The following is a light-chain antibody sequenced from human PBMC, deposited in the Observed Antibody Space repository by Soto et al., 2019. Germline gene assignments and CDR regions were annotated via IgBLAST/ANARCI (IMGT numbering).Light chain of an antibody. Sequence: EIVLTQSPATLSLSPGERATLSCRASQSVSSYLSWYQQKPGQAPRLLIYDASNMATGIPARFSGSGSGPDFTLTISSLEPEDFAAYYCQQRSNWPLTFGGGTKVEIK. J-gene: IGKJ4*01. V-gene: IGKV3-11*01. CDR1: QSVSSY. CDR2: DAS. CDR3: QQRSNWPLT.